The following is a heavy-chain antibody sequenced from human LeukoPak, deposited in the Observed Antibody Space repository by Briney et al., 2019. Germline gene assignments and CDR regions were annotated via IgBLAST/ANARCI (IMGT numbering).Heavy chain of an antibody. J-gene: IGHJ4*02. CDR2: IYPGDSDT. CDR3: ARQGYCSSTSCYYFDY. Sequence: KDGESLKISCKGPRHSFHSQWIGWVRQMPGKGLEWMGVIYPGDSDTRYSPSFQGQVTISADKSITTAYLQWSSLKASDTAMYYCARQGYCSSTSCYYFDYWGQGTLVTVSS. D-gene: IGHD2-2*01. CDR1: RHSFHSQW. V-gene: IGHV5-51*01.